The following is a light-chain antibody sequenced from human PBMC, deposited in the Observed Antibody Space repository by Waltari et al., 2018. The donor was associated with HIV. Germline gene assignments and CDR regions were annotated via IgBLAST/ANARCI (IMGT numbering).Light chain of an antibody. CDR2: EVS. Sequence: QYALTQPASVSGSPGQSITISCTGPSSDVGSYYLVSWYQQHPGKAPKLMVYEVSKRPSGVSNRYSGSKSGNTASLTISGLQAEDEADYYCCSYAGSSTFVVFGGGTKLTVL. CDR1: SSDVGSYYL. J-gene: IGLJ2*01. V-gene: IGLV2-23*02. CDR3: CSYAGSSTFVV.